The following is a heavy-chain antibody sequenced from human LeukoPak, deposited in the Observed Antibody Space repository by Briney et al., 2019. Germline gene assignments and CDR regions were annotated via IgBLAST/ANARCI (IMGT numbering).Heavy chain of an antibody. D-gene: IGHD6-6*01. V-gene: IGHV1-2*02. J-gene: IGHJ4*02. CDR1: GYTFTGYH. CDR3: ASGGSSNRQLALDYSDY. CDR2: INPKSGDT. Sequence: ASVKVSCKASGYTFTGYHMHWVRQAPGQGLEWMGWINPKSGDTYYAQKFLGRVTMTRDTSISTAYMEVSRLRSDDTAVYYCASGGSSNRQLALDYSDYWGQGTLVTVSS.